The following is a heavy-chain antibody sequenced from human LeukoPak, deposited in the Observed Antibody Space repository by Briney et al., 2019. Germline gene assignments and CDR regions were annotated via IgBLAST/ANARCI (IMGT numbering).Heavy chain of an antibody. D-gene: IGHD2-2*02. CDR1: GFTFSSYW. Sequence: GGSLRLSCAASGFTFSSYWMSWVRQAPGKGLEWVANIKQDGSEEYYVDSVKGRFTISRDNAKNSLYLQMNSLRAEDTAVYYCARSPAGGAISYYFDYWGQGTLVTVSS. CDR3: ARSPAGGAISYYFDY. J-gene: IGHJ4*02. CDR2: IKQDGSEE. V-gene: IGHV3-7*01.